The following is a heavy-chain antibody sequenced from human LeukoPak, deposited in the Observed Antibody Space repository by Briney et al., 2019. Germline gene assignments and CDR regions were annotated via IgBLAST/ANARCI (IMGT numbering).Heavy chain of an antibody. D-gene: IGHD5-18*01. CDR2: IWYDGSNK. CDR1: GFTFSSYG. Sequence: GRSLRLSCAASGFTFSSYGMHWVRQAPGKGLEWVAIIWYDGSNKYYADSVKGRFTISRDNSKNTLYLQMNSLRAEDTAVYYCARVMDAAMALDYWGRGTLVTVSS. CDR3: ARVMDAAMALDY. V-gene: IGHV3-33*01. J-gene: IGHJ4*02.